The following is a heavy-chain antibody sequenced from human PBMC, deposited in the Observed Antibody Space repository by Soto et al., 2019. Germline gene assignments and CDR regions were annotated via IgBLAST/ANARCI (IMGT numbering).Heavy chain of an antibody. CDR2: IYYSGST. D-gene: IGHD5-12*01. CDR3: ARDDRGYSGYDSFSWFDP. J-gene: IGHJ5*02. Sequence: SETLSLTCTVSGGSISSGGYYWSWIRQHPGKGLEWIGYIYYSGSTYYNPSLKSRVTISVDTSKNQFSLKLSSVTAADTAVYYCARDDRGYSGYDSFSWFDPWGQGTLVTVSS. V-gene: IGHV4-31*03. CDR1: GGSISSGGYY.